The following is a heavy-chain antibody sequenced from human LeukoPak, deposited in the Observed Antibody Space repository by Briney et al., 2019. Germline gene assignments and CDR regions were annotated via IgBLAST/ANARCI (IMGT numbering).Heavy chain of an antibody. J-gene: IGHJ5*02. CDR1: GFTFSSYP. CDR3: AKGAASVGRFDP. CDR2: ISGSGGTT. Sequence: GGSLRLSCAASGFTFSSYPMSWVRQAPGKGLEWVSAISGSGGTTSYADSVKGRFTISRDNSRNALYLQMDSLRAEDTAVYYCAKGAASVGRFDPWGQGTLVTVSS. V-gene: IGHV3-23*01. D-gene: IGHD3/OR15-3a*01.